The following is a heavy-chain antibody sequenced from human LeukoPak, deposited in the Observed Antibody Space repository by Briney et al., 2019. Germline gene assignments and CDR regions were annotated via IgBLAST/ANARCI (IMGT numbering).Heavy chain of an antibody. Sequence: GGSLRLSCAASGFTFSNYGMSWVRQAPGKGLAWVSGISDIGVSTYYADSVKGRFTISRDNSKNTLYLQMNSLRAEDTAIYYCAKDRSSGWVNWFDPWGQGTLVTVSS. D-gene: IGHD6-19*01. J-gene: IGHJ5*02. CDR3: AKDRSSGWVNWFDP. CDR1: GFTFSNYG. CDR2: ISDIGVST. V-gene: IGHV3-23*01.